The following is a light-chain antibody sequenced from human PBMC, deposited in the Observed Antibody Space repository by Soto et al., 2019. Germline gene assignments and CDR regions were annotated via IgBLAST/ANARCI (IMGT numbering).Light chain of an antibody. J-gene: IGKJ2*01. CDR2: AAS. V-gene: IGKV1-39*01. Sequence: DIQMTQSPSSLSASVGDRVTITCRASQGVSDYLLWYRQTHGRGPKLLVYAASNLVSGVPSRFIGSGSGTKFTLTVRKLEHEDCATFNRQQSYRTPHTFDQRKQLQTK. CDR1: QGVSDY. CDR3: QQSYRTPHT.